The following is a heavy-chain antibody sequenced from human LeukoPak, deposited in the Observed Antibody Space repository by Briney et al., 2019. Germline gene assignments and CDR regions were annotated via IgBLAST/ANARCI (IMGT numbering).Heavy chain of an antibody. CDR2: VYYSGST. CDR3: ARTVGYCSGGSCYPGSAFDI. Sequence: SETLSLTCTVSGGSISSSYWTWIRQPPGKGLEWIGYVYYSGSTNYNPSLKSRVTISVDTSKNQFSLKLSSVTAADTAVYYCARTVGYCSGGSCYPGSAFDIWGQGTMVTVSP. CDR1: GGSISSSY. J-gene: IGHJ3*02. D-gene: IGHD2-15*01. V-gene: IGHV4-59*01.